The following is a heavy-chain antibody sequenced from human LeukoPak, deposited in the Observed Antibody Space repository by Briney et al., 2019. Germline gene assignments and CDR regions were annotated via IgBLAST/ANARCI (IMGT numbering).Heavy chain of an antibody. D-gene: IGHD5-18*01. V-gene: IGHV1-69*13. CDR1: GGTFSSYA. Sequence: WASVTVSCKASGGTFSSYAISWVRQAPGQGLEWMGGIIPIFGTANYAQKFQGRVTITADESTSTAYMELSGLRSEDTAVYYCARGYSYGYGFDYWGQGTLVTVSS. CDR2: IIPIFGTA. CDR3: ARGYSYGYGFDY. J-gene: IGHJ4*02.